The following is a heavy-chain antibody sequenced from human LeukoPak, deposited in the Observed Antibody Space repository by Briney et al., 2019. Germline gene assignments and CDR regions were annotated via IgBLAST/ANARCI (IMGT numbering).Heavy chain of an antibody. CDR3: ARDRGRFLEWSLPTGFDY. D-gene: IGHD3-3*01. CDR1: GFTFTSYY. Sequence: ASVKVSCKASGFTFTSYYMHWVRQAPGQGLEWMGIINPSGGSTSYAQKFQGRVTMTRDTSTSTVYMELSSLRSEDTAVYYCARDRGRFLEWSLPTGFDYWGQGTLVTVSS. V-gene: IGHV1-46*01. J-gene: IGHJ4*02. CDR2: INPSGGST.